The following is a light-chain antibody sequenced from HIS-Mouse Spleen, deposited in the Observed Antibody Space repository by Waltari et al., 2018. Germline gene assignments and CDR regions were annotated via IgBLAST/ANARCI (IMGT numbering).Light chain of an antibody. V-gene: IGKV1-39*01. CDR3: QQSYSTPPFT. CDR2: AAS. CDR1: QSISSY. Sequence: DIKMTQSPSSLSASVGDRLTIPCRASQSISSYLNWYQQKPGKAPKLLIYAASSLQSGVPSRFSGSGSGTDFTLTISSLQPEDFATYYCQQSYSTPPFTFGPGTKVDIK. J-gene: IGKJ3*01.